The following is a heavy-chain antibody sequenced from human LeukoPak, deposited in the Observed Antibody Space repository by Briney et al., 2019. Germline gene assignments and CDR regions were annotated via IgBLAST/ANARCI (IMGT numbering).Heavy chain of an antibody. CDR3: AKDKSMVRELDY. D-gene: IGHD3-10*01. J-gene: IGHJ4*02. CDR1: GFTFSNYG. V-gene: IGHV3-30*02. CDR2: IQSDGNNK. Sequence: PGGSLRLSCAASGFTFSNYGMSWVRQAPGKGLQWLAFIQSDGNNKYYADSVKGRFTISRDNSKNTLFLQMNSLRAEDTVVYYCAKDKSMVRELDYWGQGNLVTVSS.